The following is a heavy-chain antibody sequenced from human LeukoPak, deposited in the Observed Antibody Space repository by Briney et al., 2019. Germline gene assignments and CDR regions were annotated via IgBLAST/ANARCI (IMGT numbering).Heavy chain of an antibody. CDR2: ISHSGLTV. CDR1: GFTFSSFD. V-gene: IGHV3-48*03. D-gene: IGHD5-12*01. CDR3: LRDRPWQAFDY. Sequence: GGSLRLSCAASGFTFSSFDMNWVRQAPGKGLEWVAYISHSGLTVYYADSVRGRFTISRNNARNSLFLQMSSLRVEDTAVYYCLRDRPWQAFDYWGQGTLVTVSS. J-gene: IGHJ4*02.